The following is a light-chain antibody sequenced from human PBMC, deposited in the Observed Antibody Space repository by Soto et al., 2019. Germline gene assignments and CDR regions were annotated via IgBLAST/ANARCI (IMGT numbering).Light chain of an antibody. CDR2: GAS. Sequence: TQSPATLSLSPGERATLSCRASENVRTFVDWYQQKPGQAPRLLIYGASNRATDIPARFSGSGSGTEFTLTISSLQSEDFAVYYCQQYNNWQTFGQGTKVEIK. V-gene: IGKV3D-15*01. CDR3: QQYNNWQT. J-gene: IGKJ1*01. CDR1: ENVRTF.